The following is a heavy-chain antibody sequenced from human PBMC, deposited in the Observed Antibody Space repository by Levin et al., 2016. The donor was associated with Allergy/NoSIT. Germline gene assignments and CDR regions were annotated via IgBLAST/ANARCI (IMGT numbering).Heavy chain of an antibody. Sequence: WIRQPPGKGLEWVSAISGSGGSTYYADSVKGRFTISRDNSKNTLYLQMNSLRAEDTAVYYCAKYGLLQLPLNAFDIWGQGTMVTVSS. J-gene: IGHJ3*02. CDR3: AKYGLLQLPLNAFDI. CDR2: ISGSGGST. V-gene: IGHV3-23*01. D-gene: IGHD2-2*01.